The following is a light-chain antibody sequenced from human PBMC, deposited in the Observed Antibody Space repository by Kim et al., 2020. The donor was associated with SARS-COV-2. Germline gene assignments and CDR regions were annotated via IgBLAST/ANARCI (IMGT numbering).Light chain of an antibody. Sequence: SYELTQPLSVSVALGQTARITCEGNNIRLKNVHWYQQKPGLAPVLVIYWDTNRPSGIPERFSGSKSGNTATLTITRAQDGDEADYYCQVWDSSTYVIFGGGTQLTVL. CDR3: QVWDSSTYVI. CDR2: WDT. J-gene: IGLJ2*01. V-gene: IGLV3-9*01. CDR1: NIRLKN.